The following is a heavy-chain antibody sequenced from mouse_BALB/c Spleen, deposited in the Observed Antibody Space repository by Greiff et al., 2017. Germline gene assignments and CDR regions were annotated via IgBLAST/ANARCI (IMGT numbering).Heavy chain of an antibody. CDR1: GFTFSSYA. Sequence: EVQLVESGGGLVKPGGSLKLSCAASGFTFSSYAMSWVRQTPEKRLEWVASISSGGSTYYPDSVKGRFTISRDNARNILYLQMSSLRSEDTAMYYCARVITTAKGWYFDVWGAGTTVTVSS. J-gene: IGHJ1*01. CDR2: ISSGGST. CDR3: ARVITTAKGWYFDV. D-gene: IGHD1-2*01. V-gene: IGHV5-6-5*01.